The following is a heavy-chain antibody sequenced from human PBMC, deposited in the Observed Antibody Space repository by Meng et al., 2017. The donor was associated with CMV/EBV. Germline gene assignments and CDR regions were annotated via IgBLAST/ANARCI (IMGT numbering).Heavy chain of an antibody. Sequence: GESLKISCAASGFTFSSYDMHWVRQATGKGLEWVSAIGTAGDTYYPGSVKGRFTISRDNSRNTLYLQMNSLRAEDTAVYYCAKAPSYYYDSSGEDYWGQGTLVTVSS. CDR3: AKAPSYYYDSSGEDY. J-gene: IGHJ4*02. D-gene: IGHD3-22*01. CDR1: GFTFSSYD. V-gene: IGHV3-13*01. CDR2: IGTAGDT.